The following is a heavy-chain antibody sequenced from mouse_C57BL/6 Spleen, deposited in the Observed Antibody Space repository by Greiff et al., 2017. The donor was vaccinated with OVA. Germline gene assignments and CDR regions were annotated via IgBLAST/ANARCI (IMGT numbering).Heavy chain of an antibody. V-gene: IGHV2-5*01. CDR2: IWRGGST. CDR1: GFSLTSYG. CDR3: AKDGDYCGSSPYFDY. J-gene: IGHJ2*01. D-gene: IGHD1-1*01. Sequence: QVQLQQSGPGLVQPSQSLSITCTVSGFSLTSYGVHWVRQSPGKGLEWLGVIWRGGSTDYNAAFMSRLSITKDNSKIQVFFKMNSLQADDTAIYYCAKDGDYCGSSPYFDYWGQGTTLTVSS.